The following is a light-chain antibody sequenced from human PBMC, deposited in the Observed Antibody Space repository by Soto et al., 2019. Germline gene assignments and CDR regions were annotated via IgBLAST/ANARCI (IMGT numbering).Light chain of an antibody. V-gene: IGKV1-27*01. CDR2: SAS. CDR3: QQSYSTPWT. Sequence: DIQMTQSPSSLSASVDDRVTITCRASQGISNYLAWYPQKPGKAPKLLIYSASTLQSGVPSTFSGSGSGTDFTLPICSLQPEDFATYYCQQSYSTPWTVGQGTKVEIK. CDR1: QGISNY. J-gene: IGKJ1*01.